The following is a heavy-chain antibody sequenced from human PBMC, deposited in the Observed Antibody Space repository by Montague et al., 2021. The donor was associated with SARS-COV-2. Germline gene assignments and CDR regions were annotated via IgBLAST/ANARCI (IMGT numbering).Heavy chain of an antibody. CDR2: ISYGGIA. Sequence: SETLSLTCAVSGVSITSTNWWSLVRQPPGKGLEWIGEISYGGIATYNPSLKSRATISMDRSRKLFSLKLSSVTAADKAIDYCSVKVLTVPVDYWGQGTLVTVS. D-gene: IGHD4-11*01. CDR1: GVSITSTNW. V-gene: IGHV4-4*02. CDR3: SVKVLTVPVDY. J-gene: IGHJ4*02.